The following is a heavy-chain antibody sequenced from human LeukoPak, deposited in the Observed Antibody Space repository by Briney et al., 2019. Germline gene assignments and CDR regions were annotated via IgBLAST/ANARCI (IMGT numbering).Heavy chain of an antibody. J-gene: IGHJ4*02. CDR1: GYTFTSYA. D-gene: IGHD6-13*01. CDR2: INAGNGNT. Sequence: GASVKVSCKASGYTFTSYAMHWVRQAPGQRLEWMGWINAGNGNTKYSQKFQGRVTITRDTSASTAYMELSSLRSEDTAVYYCAREGKQQLVHGPIDYWGQGTLVTVSS. V-gene: IGHV1-3*01. CDR3: AREGKQQLVHGPIDY.